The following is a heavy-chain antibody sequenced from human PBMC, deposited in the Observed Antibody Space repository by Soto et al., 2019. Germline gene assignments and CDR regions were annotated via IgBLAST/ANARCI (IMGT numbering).Heavy chain of an antibody. J-gene: IGHJ4*02. D-gene: IGHD3-10*01. CDR2: IWYDGSNK. CDR1: GFTFSSYG. V-gene: IGHV3-33*01. Sequence: GGSLRLSCAASGFTFSSYGMHWVRQAPGKGLEWVAVIWYDGSNKYYADSVKGRFTISRDNSKTTLYLQMNSLRAEDTAVYYCARDLYYYGSGTVYWGQGTLVTVSS. CDR3: ARDLYYYGSGTVY.